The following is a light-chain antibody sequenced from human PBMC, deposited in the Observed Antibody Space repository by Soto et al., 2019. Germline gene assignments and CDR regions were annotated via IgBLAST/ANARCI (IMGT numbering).Light chain of an antibody. CDR3: QTWETGSVI. V-gene: IGLV4-69*01. J-gene: IGLJ2*01. Sequence: QSVLTQSPSASASLRASVKLTCTLSSGHSRNAIAWHQQLPQKGPRYLMKVNNDGSHTKGAGIPDRFSGSSSGAERYLIISSLQSDDEADYYCQTWETGSVIFGGGTKLTVL. CDR1: SGHSRNA. CDR2: VNNDGSH.